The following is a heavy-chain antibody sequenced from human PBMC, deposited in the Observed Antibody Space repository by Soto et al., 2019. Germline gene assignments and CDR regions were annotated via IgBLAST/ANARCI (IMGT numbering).Heavy chain of an antibody. J-gene: IGHJ4*02. CDR3: ARRIGYGLSWSYFDY. D-gene: IGHD6-13*01. Sequence: QKLLQDSGPGLVKPSETLSLICTVSGTSITSTSYHWGWIRQSPGKGLEWIGTIHSSGSTNYNPSLVGRVTISVDTSKGQFSLNLISVTAADTAVYFCARRIGYGLSWSYFDYWGQGTLVTVSS. CDR2: IHSSGST. V-gene: IGHV4-39*01. CDR1: GTSITSTSYH.